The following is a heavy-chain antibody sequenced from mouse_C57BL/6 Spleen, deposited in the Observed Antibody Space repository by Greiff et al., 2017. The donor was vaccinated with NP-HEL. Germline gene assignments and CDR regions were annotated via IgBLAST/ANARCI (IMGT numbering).Heavy chain of an antibody. D-gene: IGHD3-2*02. Sequence: EVQVVESGGDLVKPGGSLKLSCAASGFTFSSYGMSWVRQTPDKRLEWVATISSGGSYTYYPDSVKGRFTISRDNAKNTLYLQMSSLKSEDTAMYYCARQTDSSGSFDYWGQGTTLTVSS. V-gene: IGHV5-6*01. CDR2: ISSGGSYT. J-gene: IGHJ2*01. CDR1: GFTFSSYG. CDR3: ARQTDSSGSFDY.